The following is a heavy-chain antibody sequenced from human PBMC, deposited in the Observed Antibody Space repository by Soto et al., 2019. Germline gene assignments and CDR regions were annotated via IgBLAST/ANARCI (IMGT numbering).Heavy chain of an antibody. CDR1: GLIFSDYH. D-gene: IGHD6-19*01. CDR2: IRRKAKSYTT. Sequence: EVPLVESGGGLVQPGGSLRLSCAASGLIFSDYHMDWVRQAPGKGLEWVGRIRRKAKSYTTEYAASVKGRFTISRDDSKNSLYLQMNILKSGDTAVYYCAMLGGWSGGSSGMDVWGQGPTVTVSS. V-gene: IGHV3-72*01. J-gene: IGHJ6*02. CDR3: AMLGGWSGGSSGMDV.